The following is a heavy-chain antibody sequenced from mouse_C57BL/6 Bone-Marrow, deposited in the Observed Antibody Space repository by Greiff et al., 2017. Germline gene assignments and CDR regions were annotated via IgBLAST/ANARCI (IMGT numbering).Heavy chain of an antibody. V-gene: IGHV1-63*01. CDR2: IYPGGGHT. J-gene: IGHJ3*01. Sequence: VQLQQSGAELVRPGTSVKMSCKASGYTFTNYWIGWAKQRPGHGLEWIGDIYPGGGHTNYNEKFKGKATLTADKSSSTAYMQFSSLTSEDSAIYYWARWGVRRGSWFDYWGQGTLVTVSA. D-gene: IGHD2-14*01. CDR3: ARWGVRRGSWFDY. CDR1: GYTFTNYW.